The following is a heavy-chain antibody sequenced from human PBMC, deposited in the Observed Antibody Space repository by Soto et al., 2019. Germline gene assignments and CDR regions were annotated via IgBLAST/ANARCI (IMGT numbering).Heavy chain of an antibody. CDR2: INAGDGDT. CDR1: GYSFTKYA. Sequence: QVPLVQSGPDVKNPGASVKVSCKTSGYSFTKYAIHWVRQAPGQRLEWLGRINAGDGDTRYSQKFQGRVTITRDTSATTAYMELRSLRSEDTALYYCARFSGDGSGNNFDYWGQGVLVTVSS. V-gene: IGHV1-3*01. J-gene: IGHJ4*02. D-gene: IGHD3-10*01. CDR3: ARFSGDGSGNNFDY.